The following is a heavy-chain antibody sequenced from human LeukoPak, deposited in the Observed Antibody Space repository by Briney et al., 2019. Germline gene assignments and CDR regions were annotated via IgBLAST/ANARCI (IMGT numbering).Heavy chain of an antibody. CDR3: ARDFLPRENVGQELYWYFDL. CDR1: GDSISTTIYY. V-gene: IGHV4-39*07. J-gene: IGHJ2*01. CDR2: IYYDETT. Sequence: SETLSLTCTVSGDSISTTIYYWGWIRQPPGRGLECIGSIYYDETTYYNPSLRSRATILLDTSKNQFSLKLSSVTAADTAVYYCARDFLPRENVGQELYWYFDLWGRGTLVTVSS. D-gene: IGHD1-26*01.